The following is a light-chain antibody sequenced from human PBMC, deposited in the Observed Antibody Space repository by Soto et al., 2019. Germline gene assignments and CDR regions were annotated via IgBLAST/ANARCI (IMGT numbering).Light chain of an antibody. CDR3: QQRNMWPPIT. V-gene: IGKV3-11*01. J-gene: IGKJ5*01. CDR2: DAS. Sequence: EIVLTQSPVTLSLSPGERATLSCRASQSVRTDLAWYQVKPGQAPRLLIYDASSRASGVPARFSGSGSGTDVTLTISSLEPEDFAVYYCQQRNMWPPITFGQGTRLEIK. CDR1: QSVRTD.